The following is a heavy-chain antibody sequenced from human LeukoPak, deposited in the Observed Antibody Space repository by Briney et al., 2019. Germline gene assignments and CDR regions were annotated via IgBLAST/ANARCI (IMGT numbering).Heavy chain of an antibody. CDR2: INPNSGGT. D-gene: IGHD3-22*01. CDR1: GYTFTGYY. J-gene: IGHJ5*02. Sequence: ASVKVSCKASGYTFTGYYMHWVRQAPGQGLEWMGWINPNSGGTNYAQKFQGRVTMTRDTSISTAYMELSRLRSDDTAVCYCARDWYYYDSSGVFDPWGQGTLVTVSS. V-gene: IGHV1-2*02. CDR3: ARDWYYYDSSGVFDP.